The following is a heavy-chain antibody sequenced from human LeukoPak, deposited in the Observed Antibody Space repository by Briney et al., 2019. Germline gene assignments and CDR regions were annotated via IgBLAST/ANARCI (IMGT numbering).Heavy chain of an antibody. CDR3: ARHYGP. J-gene: IGHJ5*02. V-gene: IGHV4-34*01. CDR1: GGSFSSYY. CDR2: IDHSGGT. Sequence: SETLSLTCAVYGGSFSSYYWSWLRQPPGKGLEWIGEIDHSGGTTYNPSLKSRVTISVDTSKNQFSLKLNSVTAADTAVYYCARHYGPWGQGTLVTVSS. D-gene: IGHD3-16*01.